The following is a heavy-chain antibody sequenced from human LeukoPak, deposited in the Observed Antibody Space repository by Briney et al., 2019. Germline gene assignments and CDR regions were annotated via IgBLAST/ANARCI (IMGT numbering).Heavy chain of an antibody. CDR3: VKDPFYGGNPLYYFDY. D-gene: IGHD4-23*01. V-gene: IGHV3-30*18. Sequence: PGGSLRPSCAASGFTFSSYGMHWVRQAPGKGLEWVALISYDASNKYYADSVKGRFTISRDNSKNTLYLQMNSLRAEDTAVYYCVKDPFYGGNPLYYFDYWGQGTLVTVSS. CDR1: GFTFSSYG. CDR2: ISYDASNK. J-gene: IGHJ4*02.